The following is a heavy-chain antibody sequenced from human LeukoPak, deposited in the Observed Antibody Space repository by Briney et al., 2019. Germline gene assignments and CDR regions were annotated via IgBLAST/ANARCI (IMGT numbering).Heavy chain of an antibody. J-gene: IGHJ4*02. Sequence: SETLSLTCTVSGGSISSYYWTWTRQPAGKGLEWIGRIYSSGNTNYNPSLESRVTMSVDTSKNQFSLKVSSVTAADTAVYYCARAQDFSDSSGPNYLDFWGQGILVTVSS. V-gene: IGHV4-4*07. D-gene: IGHD3-22*01. CDR2: IYSSGNT. CDR3: ARAQDFSDSSGPNYLDF. CDR1: GGSISSYY.